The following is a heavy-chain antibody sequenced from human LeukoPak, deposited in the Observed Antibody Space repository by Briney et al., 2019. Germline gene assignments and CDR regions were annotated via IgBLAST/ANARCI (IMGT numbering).Heavy chain of an antibody. J-gene: IGHJ4*02. Sequence: LTGGSLRLSCAASGFTFSRYAMHWVRQAPGKGLEWVAVISYDGSNKYYADSVKGRFTISRDNSKNTLYLQMNSLRAEDTAVYHCARGWLHFDYWGQGTLVTVSS. D-gene: IGHD5-24*01. CDR3: ARGWLHFDY. V-gene: IGHV3-30-3*01. CDR2: ISYDGSNK. CDR1: GFTFSRYA.